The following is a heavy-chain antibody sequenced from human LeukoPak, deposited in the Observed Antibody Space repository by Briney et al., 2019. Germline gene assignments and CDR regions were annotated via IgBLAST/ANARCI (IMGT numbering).Heavy chain of an antibody. CDR1: GGSISSYY. CDR3: ARGHSSGWYP. J-gene: IGHJ5*02. Sequence: SETLSLTCTVSGGSISSYYWSWIRQPPGKGLEWIGYVYYSGSTNYNPSLKSRITISVDTSKNQFSLKLSSVTAADTAVYYCARGHSSGWYPWGQGTLVTVSS. CDR2: VYYSGST. V-gene: IGHV4-59*01. D-gene: IGHD6-19*01.